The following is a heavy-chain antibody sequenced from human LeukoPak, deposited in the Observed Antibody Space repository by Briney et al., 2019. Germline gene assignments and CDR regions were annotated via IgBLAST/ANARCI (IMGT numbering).Heavy chain of an antibody. CDR2: IRYDGSNK. V-gene: IGHV3-30*02. D-gene: IGHD3-16*01. Sequence: GGSLRLSCAASGFTFSTYDMHWVRQAPGKGLEWVALIRYDGSNKFYADSVKGRFIISRDNSKNTLYLQMNSLRAEDTAVYYCARDGGPYYYYYYMDVWGKGTTVTVSS. CDR3: ARDGGPYYYYYYMDV. J-gene: IGHJ6*03. CDR1: GFTFSTYD.